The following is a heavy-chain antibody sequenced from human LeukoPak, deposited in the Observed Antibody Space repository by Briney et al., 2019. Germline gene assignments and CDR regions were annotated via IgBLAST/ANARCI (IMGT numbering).Heavy chain of an antibody. CDR2: IKQDGSEK. D-gene: IGHD6-13*01. J-gene: IGHJ4*02. CDR3: ATSTAAAGTD. Sequence: PGGSLRLSCVASGFTFGKYWMSWVRQAPGKGLKWVANIKQDGSEKYYVDSVKGRFTISRDNAQNSLYLQMNSLRAEDTAIYYCATSTAAAGTDWGQGTLVTVSS. V-gene: IGHV3-7*03. CDR1: GFTFGKYW.